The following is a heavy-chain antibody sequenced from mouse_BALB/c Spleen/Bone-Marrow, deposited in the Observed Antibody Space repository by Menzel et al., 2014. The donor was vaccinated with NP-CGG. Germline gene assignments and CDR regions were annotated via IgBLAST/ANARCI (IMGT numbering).Heavy chain of an antibody. D-gene: IGHD1-1*01. CDR2: IYPGDGDT. CDR1: GYAFSSYW. Sequence: QVQLKESGAELVRPGSSVKISCKASGYAFSSYWMNWVKQRPGQGLEWIGQIYPGDGDTNYNGKFKGKATLTADKSSSTAYMQLSSLTSEDSAVYFSARRGYYYGSSYVDYWGQSTTLSISS. V-gene: IGHV1-80*01. J-gene: IGHJ2*01. CDR3: ARRGYYYGSSYVDY.